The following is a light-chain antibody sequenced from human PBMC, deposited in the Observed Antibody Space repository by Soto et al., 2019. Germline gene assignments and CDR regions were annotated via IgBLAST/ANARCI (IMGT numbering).Light chain of an antibody. J-gene: IGLJ1*01. Sequence: QSALTQPASVSGSPGQSITISCSGTSSDVGRYNYVSWYQQHPGTAPKLMIYEVSNRPSGVSNRFSGSKSGDTAPLTISGLQAEDEADYYCSSYTSTFTYVFGAGTKVTVL. CDR2: EVS. CDR3: SSYTSTFTYV. CDR1: SSDVGRYNY. V-gene: IGLV2-14*01.